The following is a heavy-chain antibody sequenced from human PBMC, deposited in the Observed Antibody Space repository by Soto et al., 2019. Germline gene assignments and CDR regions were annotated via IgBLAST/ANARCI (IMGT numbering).Heavy chain of an antibody. J-gene: IGHJ4*01. Sequence: TSETLSLTCTVSGGSIRSYYWSWLRQPPGKGLEWIGYMYHSGSTNYNPSLKSRVTISVDTSKNQFSLKLNSVTAADTAVSYCAGGSYYNGYFDYWGHGTLVTVSS. CDR2: MYHSGST. CDR1: GGSIRSYY. CDR3: AGGSYYNGYFDY. V-gene: IGHV4-59*01. D-gene: IGHD1-26*01.